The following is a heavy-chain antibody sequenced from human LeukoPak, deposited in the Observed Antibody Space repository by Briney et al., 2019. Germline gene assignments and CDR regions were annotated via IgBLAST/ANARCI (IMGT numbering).Heavy chain of an antibody. CDR3: ASPSGDY. J-gene: IGHJ4*02. CDR1: GFTFSSYA. V-gene: IGHV3-30*04. Sequence: GRSLRLSCAASGFTFSSYAMHWVRQAPGKGLEWVAFIRNDGTNQYYADSLKGRFTISRDNSKNTLYLQMNSLRGEDTAVYYCASPSGDYWGQGTLVTVSS. D-gene: IGHD5-24*01. CDR2: IRNDGTNQ.